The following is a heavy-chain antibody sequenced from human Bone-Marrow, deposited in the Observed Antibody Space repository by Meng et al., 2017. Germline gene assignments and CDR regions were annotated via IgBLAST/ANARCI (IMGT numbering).Heavy chain of an antibody. CDR2: IKADGSER. V-gene: IGHV3-7*01. CDR1: GFTFSNYW. J-gene: IGHJ4*02. D-gene: IGHD6-6*01. Sequence: GESLKISCAASGFTFSNYWMTWVRQAPGKGLEWVANIKADGSERFYVGSVKGRFTISRDNAMNSLYLQMNGLRAEDTALYYCAMGWGSSRAFDFWGQGTLVTVSS. CDR3: AMGWGSSRAFDF.